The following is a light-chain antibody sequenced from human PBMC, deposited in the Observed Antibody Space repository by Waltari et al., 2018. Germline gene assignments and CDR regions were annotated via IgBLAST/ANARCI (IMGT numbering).Light chain of an antibody. J-gene: IGLJ6*01. Sequence: QSALTQPASVSGSPGQSITVSCTGTSSDVGGFNFVSWYQQHPGKAPKLMIFDVTNRPSGVSNRFSGSKSCNTASLTISGLQAEDEAEYYCSSYTSSRTNVFGSGTKVTVL. CDR3: SSYTSSRTNV. CDR1: SSDVGGFNF. V-gene: IGLV2-14*03. CDR2: DVT.